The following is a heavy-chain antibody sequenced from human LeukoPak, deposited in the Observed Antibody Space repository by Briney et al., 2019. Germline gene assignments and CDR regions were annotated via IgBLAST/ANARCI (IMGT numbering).Heavy chain of an antibody. V-gene: IGHV4-59*01. Sequence: SETLSLTCTVSGGSISSYYWSWIRQPPGKGLEWIGYIYYSGSTKYNPSLKSRVTISVDTSKNQFSLKLSSVTAADTAVYYCARDTTYYYDSSGYGDDAFDIWGQGTMVTVSS. D-gene: IGHD3-22*01. CDR2: IYYSGST. J-gene: IGHJ3*02. CDR1: GGSISSYY. CDR3: ARDTTYYYDSSGYGDDAFDI.